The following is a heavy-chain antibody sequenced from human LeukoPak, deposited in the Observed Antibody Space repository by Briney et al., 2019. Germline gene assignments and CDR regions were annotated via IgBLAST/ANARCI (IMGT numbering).Heavy chain of an antibody. D-gene: IGHD3-9*01. V-gene: IGHV3-7*03. CDR2: IKQEGSEK. CDR1: GFTFSSYW. Sequence: GGSLRLSCAASGFTFSSYWMSWVRQAPGKGLEWVANIKQEGSEKYYVDSVKGRFTISRDNAKNSLYLQMNSLRAEDAAVYYCARDSVLRYFDWLFPYYMDVWGKGTTVTISS. CDR3: ARDSVLRYFDWLFPYYMDV. J-gene: IGHJ6*03.